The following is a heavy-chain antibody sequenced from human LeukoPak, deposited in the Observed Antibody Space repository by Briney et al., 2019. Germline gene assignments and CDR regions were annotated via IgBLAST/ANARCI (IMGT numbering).Heavy chain of an antibody. CDR2: ISWNSGSI. Sequence: PGGSLRLSCAASGFTFDDYAMHWVRQAPGKGLEWVSGISWNSGSIGYADSVKGRFTISRDNAKNSLYLQMNSLKPEDTALYYCTKDFSSGYYYFDFWGQGTLVTVSS. CDR1: GFTFDDYA. J-gene: IGHJ4*02. CDR3: TKDFSSGYYYFDF. V-gene: IGHV3-9*01. D-gene: IGHD3-22*01.